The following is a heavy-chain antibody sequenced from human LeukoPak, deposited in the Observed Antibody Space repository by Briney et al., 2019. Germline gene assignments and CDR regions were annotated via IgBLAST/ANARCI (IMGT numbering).Heavy chain of an antibody. D-gene: IGHD6-13*01. Sequence: GGSLRLSCAASGFTFSRLAMTWVRQAPGKGLEWVSAISGSGGSTYYADSVKGRFTISRDNSKNTLYLQMNSLRAEDTAVYYCAKVDSSSWPYYFDYWGQGTLVTVSS. J-gene: IGHJ4*02. V-gene: IGHV3-23*01. CDR3: AKVDSSSWPYYFDY. CDR1: GFTFSRLA. CDR2: ISGSGGST.